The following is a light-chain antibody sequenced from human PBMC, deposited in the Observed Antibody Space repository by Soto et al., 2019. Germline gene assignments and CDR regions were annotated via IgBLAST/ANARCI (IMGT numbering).Light chain of an antibody. CDR1: QNLRGY. J-gene: IGKJ1*01. V-gene: IGKV3-11*01. Sequence: QSAVAVSLSPRERACLSCRASQNLRGYFLAWYQHKPGQAPRLLIYDASNRATGIPARFSGSGSGTHFTLTISSLEPEDFGVYYCEQRSNWPRFGQGTKV. CDR3: EQRSNWPR. CDR2: DAS.